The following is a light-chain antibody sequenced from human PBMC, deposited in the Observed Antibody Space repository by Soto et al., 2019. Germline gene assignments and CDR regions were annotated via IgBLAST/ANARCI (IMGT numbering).Light chain of an antibody. Sequence: EIVLTQSPGTLSLSPGERATLSCRASQSVSSSYLAWYQQKPGQAPRLLIYGASSRDTGIPDRFSGSGSGTDFNITISRLEPEDFAVYYCQQYGSSPPITFGQGTRLEIK. V-gene: IGKV3-20*01. J-gene: IGKJ5*01. CDR1: QSVSSSY. CDR2: GAS. CDR3: QQYGSSPPIT.